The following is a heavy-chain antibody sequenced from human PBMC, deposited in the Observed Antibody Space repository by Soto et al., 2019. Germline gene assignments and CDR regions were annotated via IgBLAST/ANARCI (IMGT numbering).Heavy chain of an antibody. CDR2: ISYDGSNK. CDR1: GFTFSSYG. D-gene: IGHD6-13*01. Sequence: GSLRLSCAASGFTFSSYGMHWVRQAPGKGLEWVAVISYDGSNKYYADSVKGRFTISRDNSKNTLYLQMNSLRAEDTAVYYCAKVGEQQLTSDTYYYGMDVWGQGTTVTVSS. CDR3: AKVGEQQLTSDTYYYGMDV. J-gene: IGHJ6*02. V-gene: IGHV3-30*18.